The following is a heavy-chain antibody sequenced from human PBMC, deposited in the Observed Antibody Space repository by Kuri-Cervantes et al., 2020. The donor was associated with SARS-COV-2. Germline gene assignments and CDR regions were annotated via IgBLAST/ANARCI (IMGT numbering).Heavy chain of an antibody. CDR1: GFTVSSNY. J-gene: IGHJ4*02. V-gene: IGHV3-66*01. Sequence: ETLSLTCAASGFTVSSNYMSWVRQAPGKGLEWVSVIYSCGSTYYADSVKGRFTISRDNSKNTLYLQMNSLRAEDTAVYYCARVGAYYDFWSGYGPFDYWGQGTLVTVSS. CDR3: ARVGAYYDFWSGYGPFDY. D-gene: IGHD3-3*01. CDR2: IYSCGST.